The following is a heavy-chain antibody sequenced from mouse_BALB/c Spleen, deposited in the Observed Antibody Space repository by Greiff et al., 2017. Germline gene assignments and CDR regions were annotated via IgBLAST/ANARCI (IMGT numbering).Heavy chain of an antibody. V-gene: IGHV1S81*02. CDR1: GYTFTSYY. D-gene: IGHD1-2*01. CDR2: INPSNGGT. CDR3: TREGFDDGAMDY. J-gene: IGHJ4*01. Sequence: VQLQQSGAELVKPGASVKLSCKASGYTFTSYYMYWVKQRPGQGLEWIGEINPSNGGTNFNEKFKSKATLTVDKSSSTAYMQLSSLTSEDSAVYYCTREGFDDGAMDYWGQGTSVTVSS.